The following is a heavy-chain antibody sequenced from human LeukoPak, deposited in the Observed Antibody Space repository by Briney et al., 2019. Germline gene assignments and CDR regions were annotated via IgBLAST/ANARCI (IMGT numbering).Heavy chain of an antibody. CDR2: NHTSGST. V-gene: IGHV4-4*07. Sequence: PSETLSLTCTVSGGSISSYFCTWIRQPAGKGLEWIGRNHTSGSTNYNPSLKSRVTMSVDTSKNQFSLKLSSVTAADTAVYYCARDPEGHGNYFDYWGQGALVTVSS. CDR1: GGSISSYF. D-gene: IGHD1-14*01. CDR3: ARDPEGHGNYFDY. J-gene: IGHJ4*02.